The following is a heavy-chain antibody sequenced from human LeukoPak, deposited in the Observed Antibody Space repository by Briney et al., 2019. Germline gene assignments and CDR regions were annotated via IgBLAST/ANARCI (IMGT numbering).Heavy chain of an antibody. D-gene: IGHD3-3*01. CDR2: IIPIFGTA. CDR1: GGTFSSYA. CDR3: ARVGANYDFWSGYYTAYYYGMDV. Sequence: SVKVSCKASGGTFSSYAISWVRQAPGQGLEWMGGIIPIFGTANYAQKFQGRVTITADESTSTAYMELSSLRSEDTAVYYCARVGANYDFWSGYYTAYYYGMDVWGQGTTVTVSS. V-gene: IGHV1-69*13. J-gene: IGHJ6*02.